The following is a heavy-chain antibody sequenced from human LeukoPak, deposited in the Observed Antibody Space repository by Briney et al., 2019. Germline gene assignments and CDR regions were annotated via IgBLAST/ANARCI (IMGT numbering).Heavy chain of an antibody. J-gene: IGHJ4*02. CDR2: IYHSGST. V-gene: IGHV4-38-2*01. CDR1: GYSISSGYY. D-gene: IGHD2-15*01. CDR3: SSACYQCLVDY. Sequence: SETLSLTCAVSGYSISSGYYWGWIRQPPGKGLEWIGSIYHSGSTYYNPSLKSRATISVDTSKNQFSLKLSSVTAADTAVYYCSSACYQCLVDYWGQGTLVTVSS.